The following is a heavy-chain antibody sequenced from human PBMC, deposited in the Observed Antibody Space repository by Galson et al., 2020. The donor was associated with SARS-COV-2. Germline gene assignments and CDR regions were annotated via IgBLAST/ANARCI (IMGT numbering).Heavy chain of an antibody. D-gene: IGHD4-17*01. J-gene: IGHJ4*02. CDR1: GYTFTGYY. CDR3: ARESFTVTTLAY. CDR2: INPNSGGP. V-gene: IGHV1-2*02. Sequence: ASVKVPCKASGYTFTGYYMHWVRQAPGQGLEWMGWINPNSGGPNSAQKFQGRVTMTRDTSISTAYMELSRLRSDDTAVYYCARESFTVTTLAYWGQGILVTVSS.